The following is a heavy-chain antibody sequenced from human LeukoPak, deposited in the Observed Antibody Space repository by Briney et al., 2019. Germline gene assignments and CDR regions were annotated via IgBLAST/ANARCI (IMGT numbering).Heavy chain of an antibody. Sequence: ASVKVSCKTSGYSENFYGITWVRQVAGQGLEWMGWISAQHGQTEYAPNSQDRVTMTTDTYTNTAYMELRSLRSDDTAVYYCARSGPYYDILTGYYRDDAFDIWGQGTMVTVSS. V-gene: IGHV1-18*01. CDR3: ARSGPYYDILTGYYRDDAFDI. D-gene: IGHD3-9*01. J-gene: IGHJ3*02. CDR2: ISAQHGQT. CDR1: GYSENFYG.